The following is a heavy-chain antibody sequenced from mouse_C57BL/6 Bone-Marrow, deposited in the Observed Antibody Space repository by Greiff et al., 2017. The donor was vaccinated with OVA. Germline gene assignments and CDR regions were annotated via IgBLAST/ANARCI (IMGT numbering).Heavy chain of an antibody. V-gene: IGHV1-74*01. D-gene: IGHD2-4*01. J-gene: IGHJ2*01. CDR1: GYTFTSYW. CDR3: AISEKYYYEYGQGFDY. Sequence: VQLQQPGAELVKPGASVKVSCKASGYTFTSYWMHWVKQRPGQGLEWIGRIHPSDSDTTYNQKFKGKATLTVDKSSSTAYMQLSSLTSEDSAVYYCAISEKYYYEYGQGFDYWGQGTTLTVSS. CDR2: IHPSDSDT.